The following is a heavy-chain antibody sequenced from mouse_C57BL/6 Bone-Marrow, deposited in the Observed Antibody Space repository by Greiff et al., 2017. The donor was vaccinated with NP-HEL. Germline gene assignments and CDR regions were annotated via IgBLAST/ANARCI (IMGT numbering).Heavy chain of an antibody. CDR3: ARGAY. Sequence: VQLQESGAELVKPGASVKISCKASGYAFSSYWMNWVKQRPGKGLEWIGQIYPGDGDTNYNGKFKDKASLTADTSSSTAYLQLSRLTSEDSAVYFCARGAYWGQGTLVTVSA. CDR2: IYPGDGDT. J-gene: IGHJ3*01. CDR1: GYAFSSYW. V-gene: IGHV1-80*01.